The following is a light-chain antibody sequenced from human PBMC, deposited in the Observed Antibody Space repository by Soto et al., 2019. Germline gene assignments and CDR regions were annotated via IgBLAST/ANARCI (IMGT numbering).Light chain of an antibody. CDR1: SSDIGAYNY. CDR2: EVS. J-gene: IGLJ1*01. CDR3: SSYTSSVAHV. Sequence: QSALTQPASVSGSPGQSITISCTGTSSDIGAYNYVSWFQQHPDKVPKLMIYEVSNRPSGVSNRFSGSKSGNTASLTISGLQAEDEADYYCSSYTSSVAHVFGTGTKLTVL. V-gene: IGLV2-14*01.